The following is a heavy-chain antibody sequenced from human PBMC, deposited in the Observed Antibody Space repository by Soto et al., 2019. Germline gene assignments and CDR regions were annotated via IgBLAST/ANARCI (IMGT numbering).Heavy chain of an antibody. V-gene: IGHV4-59*01. CDR2: IHYSGIT. CDR3: AKEASGWFDP. D-gene: IGHD6-6*01. CDR1: GGSISNSY. Sequence: QVQLQESGPGLVRPSETLSLTCTVSGGSISNSYWSWIRQPPGKGLEWIGYIHYSGITDYNPSLKSQVTMSVDTSKNQFSLRLISVTAADTANYYCAKEASGWFDPWGQGMLVTVSS. J-gene: IGHJ5*02.